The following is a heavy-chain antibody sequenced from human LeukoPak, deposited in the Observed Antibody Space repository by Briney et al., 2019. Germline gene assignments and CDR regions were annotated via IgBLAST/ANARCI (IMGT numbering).Heavy chain of an antibody. V-gene: IGHV3-30*02. CDR1: GFTFISYG. Sequence: PGGSLRLSCAASGFTFISYGMHWVRQAPGKGLEWVAFIRFDGGNKYYADSVKGRFTISRDNSKNTLYLQMNSLRVEDTAVYYCARLATATTDYWGQGTLVTVSS. J-gene: IGHJ4*02. CDR2: IRFDGGNK. D-gene: IGHD4-17*01. CDR3: ARLATATTDY.